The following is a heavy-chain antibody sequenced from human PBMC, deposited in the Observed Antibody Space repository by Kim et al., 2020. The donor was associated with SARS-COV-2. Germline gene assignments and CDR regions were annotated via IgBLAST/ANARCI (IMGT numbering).Heavy chain of an antibody. V-gene: IGHV1-69*13. J-gene: IGHJ4*02. CDR1: GGTFSSYA. CDR2: IIPIFGTA. CDR3: ARDRGRQLLSQGGRRELDY. D-gene: IGHD2-2*01. Sequence: SVKVSCKASGGTFSSYAISWVRQAPGQGLEWMGGIIPIFGTANYAQKFQGRVTITADESTSTAYMELSSLRSEDTAVYYCARDRGRQLLSQGGRRELDYWGQGTLVTVSS.